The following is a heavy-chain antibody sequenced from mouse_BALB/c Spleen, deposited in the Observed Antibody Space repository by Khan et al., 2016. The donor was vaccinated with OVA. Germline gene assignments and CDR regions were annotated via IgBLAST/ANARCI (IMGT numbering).Heavy chain of an antibody. CDR1: GYTFTDFA. CDR3: VRGSGNYGFAY. Sequence: QVQLKQSGAELVRPGVSVKISCKGSGYTFTDFAMHWVKQSPAKSLEWIGVISTYYGYANYNQNFKGKATMTVDKSSSTAYMELARLTSEDSAIYYWVRGSGNYGFAYWGQGTLVTVSA. D-gene: IGHD2-1*01. J-gene: IGHJ3*01. CDR2: ISTYYGYA. V-gene: IGHV1S137*01.